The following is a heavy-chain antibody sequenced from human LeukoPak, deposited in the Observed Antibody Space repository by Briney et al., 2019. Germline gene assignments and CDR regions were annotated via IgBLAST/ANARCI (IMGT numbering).Heavy chain of an antibody. V-gene: IGHV3-23*01. Sequence: PGGSLRLSCAASGFTFSSYAMSWVRQARGKWLEWGSGISGSGGSTYYAVSVKGRFTISRDNSKNPLYLQMNSLRAEDTAVYYCATTPLWFGELPDDYWGQGTLVTVSS. J-gene: IGHJ4*02. CDR3: ATTPLWFGELPDDY. D-gene: IGHD3-10*01. CDR2: ISGSGGST. CDR1: GFTFSSYA.